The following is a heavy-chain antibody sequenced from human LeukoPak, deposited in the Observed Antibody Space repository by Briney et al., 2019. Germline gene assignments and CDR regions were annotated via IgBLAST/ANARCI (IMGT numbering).Heavy chain of an antibody. CDR2: IYPGDSDT. J-gene: IGHJ3*02. CDR1: GYSFTSYW. V-gene: IGHV5-51*01. CDR3: ALTYYYDSSGYYYPSTFDI. Sequence: GESLKISCKGSGYSFTSYWSGWVRQMPGKGLEWMGIIYPGDSDTRYSPSFQGQVTISADKSISTAYLQWSSLKASDTAMYYCALTYYYDSSGYYYPSTFDIWGQGTMVTVSS. D-gene: IGHD3-22*01.